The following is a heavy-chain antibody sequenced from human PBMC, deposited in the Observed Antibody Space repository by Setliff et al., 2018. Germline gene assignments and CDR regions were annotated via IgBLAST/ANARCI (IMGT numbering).Heavy chain of an antibody. J-gene: IGHJ4*02. CDR1: GFTFPDYA. D-gene: IGHD1-7*01. CDR3: AKPRVELRWGFES. Sequence: AGGSLRLSCAASGFTFPDYAMSWVRQAPGKGLEWVSTIYSGDRSTFYTDSVKGRFIIYRDSSKNTLYMQMNSLRAEDTAVYYCAKPRVELRWGFESWGQGTLVTVSS. V-gene: IGHV3-23*03. CDR2: IYSGDRST.